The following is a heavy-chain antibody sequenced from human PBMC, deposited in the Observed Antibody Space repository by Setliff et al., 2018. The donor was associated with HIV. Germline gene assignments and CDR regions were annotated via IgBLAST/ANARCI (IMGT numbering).Heavy chain of an antibody. V-gene: IGHV1-18*01. Sequence: ASVKVSCKASGYTFTSYGISWVRQAPGKGLEWMGGFDPEDDETVYAQKFQGRVSIITDESTNTAYMELSSLRSGDTAVYYCGRSRRDRGGGACKSDWFDPWGQGTLVTVSS. CDR2: FDPEDDET. D-gene: IGHD2-21*02. CDR3: GRSRRDRGGGACKSDWFDP. J-gene: IGHJ5*02. CDR1: GYTFTSYG.